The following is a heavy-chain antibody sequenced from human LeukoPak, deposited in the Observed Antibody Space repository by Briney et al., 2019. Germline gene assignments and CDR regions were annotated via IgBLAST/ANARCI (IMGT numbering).Heavy chain of an antibody. Sequence: SETLSLTCTVSGGSISSGSYYWSWIRQPAGKGLEWIGRIYTSGSTNYNPSLKSRVTISVDTSKNQFSLKLSSVTAADTAVYYCARVTTMIVEDAFDIWGRGTMVTVSS. D-gene: IGHD3-22*01. CDR1: GGSISSGSYY. CDR2: IYTSGST. J-gene: IGHJ3*02. CDR3: ARVTTMIVEDAFDI. V-gene: IGHV4-61*02.